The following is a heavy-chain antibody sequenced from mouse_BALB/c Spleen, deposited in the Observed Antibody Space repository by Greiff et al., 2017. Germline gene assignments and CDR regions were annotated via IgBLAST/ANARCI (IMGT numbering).Heavy chain of an antibody. Sequence: LVKTGASVKISCKASGYSFTGYYMHWVKQSHGKSLEWIGYISCYNGATSYNQKFKGKATFTVDTSSSTAYMQFNSLTSEDSAVYYCARPYYEYDGAMDYWGQGTSVTVAS. J-gene: IGHJ4*01. V-gene: IGHV1S34*01. CDR3: ARPYYEYDGAMDY. CDR2: ISCYNGAT. CDR1: GYSFTGYY. D-gene: IGHD2-4*01.